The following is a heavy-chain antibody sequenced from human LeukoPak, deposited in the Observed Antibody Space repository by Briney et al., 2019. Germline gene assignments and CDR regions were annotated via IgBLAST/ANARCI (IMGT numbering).Heavy chain of an antibody. D-gene: IGHD2/OR15-2a*01. CDR2: IYYSGST. V-gene: IGHV4-39*07. J-gene: IGHJ3*02. Sequence: KPSETLSLTCTVSGGSISSSSYYWGWVRQPPGKGLEWIGSIYYSGSTYYNPSLKSRVTISVDTSKNQFSLKLSSVTAADTAVYYCARVIFDAFDIWGQGTMVTVSS. CDR1: GGSISSSSYY. CDR3: ARVIFDAFDI.